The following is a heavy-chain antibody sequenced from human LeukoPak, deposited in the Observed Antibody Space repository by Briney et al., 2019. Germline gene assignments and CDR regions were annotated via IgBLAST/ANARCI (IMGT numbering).Heavy chain of an antibody. CDR1: GGSISSGSYY. J-gene: IGHJ4*02. CDR3: AREVGGYYDFKYYFDY. CDR2: IYTSGST. V-gene: IGHV4-61*02. D-gene: IGHD3/OR15-3a*01. Sequence: PSETLSLTCTVSGGSISSGSYYWSWIRQPAGKGLEWIGRIYTSGSTNYNPSLKSRVTISVDTSKNQFSLKLSSVTAADTAVYYCAREVGGYYDFKYYFDYWGQGTLVTVSS.